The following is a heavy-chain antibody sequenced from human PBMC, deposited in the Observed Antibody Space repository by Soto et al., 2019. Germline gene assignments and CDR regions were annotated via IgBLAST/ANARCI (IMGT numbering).Heavy chain of an antibody. J-gene: IGHJ3*02. D-gene: IGHD3-3*01. CDR3: ARLGEIFGVVTADAFDI. CDR1: GYTFTSYD. V-gene: IGHV1-8*01. CDR2: MNPNSGNT. Sequence: GASVKVSCKASGYTFTSYDINWVRQATGQGLEWMGWMNPNSGNTGYAQKFQGRVTMTRNTSISTAYMELSSLRSEDTVVYYCARLGEIFGVVTADAFDIWGQGTMVTVSS.